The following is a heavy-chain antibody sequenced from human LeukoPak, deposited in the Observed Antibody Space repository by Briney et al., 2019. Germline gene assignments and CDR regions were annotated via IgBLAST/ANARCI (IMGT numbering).Heavy chain of an antibody. CDR1: GFTFNSYW. CDR3: ARDMFWFGELSFDY. Sequence: PGGSLRLSCAASGFTFNSYWMNWVRQAPGKGLQWVANINQDGSQEYYVDSLKGRFTISRDNSKNTLYLQMNSLRAEDTAVYYCARDMFWFGELSFDYWGQGTLVTVSS. J-gene: IGHJ4*02. CDR2: INQDGSQE. V-gene: IGHV3-7*01. D-gene: IGHD3-10*01.